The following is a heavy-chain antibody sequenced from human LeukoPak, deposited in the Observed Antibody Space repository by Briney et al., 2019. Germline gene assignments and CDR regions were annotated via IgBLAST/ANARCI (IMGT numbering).Heavy chain of an antibody. CDR3: ARQRHTSTDWFDP. CDR1: GGSIRGYY. J-gene: IGHJ5*02. D-gene: IGHD2/OR15-2a*01. V-gene: IGHV4-59*01. CDR2: IYNSGST. Sequence: SETLSLTCTVSGGSIRGYYWSWIRQPPGKGLECIGYIYNSGSTKYNPSLRSRVTISVDTSKSQFSLKLNSVTAADTAVYYCARQRHTSTDWFDPWGQGTLVTVSS.